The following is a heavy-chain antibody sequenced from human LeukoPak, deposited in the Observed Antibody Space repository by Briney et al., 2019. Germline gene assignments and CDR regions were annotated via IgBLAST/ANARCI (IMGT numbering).Heavy chain of an antibody. J-gene: IGHJ4*02. CDR3: AKEPTCYYDSSSYQPYYFDF. D-gene: IGHD3-22*01. CDR1: GFIISNYA. V-gene: IGHV3-23*01. CDR2: ISGRDSGT. Sequence: GGSLRLSCAASGFIISNYAMNWVRQAPGQGLEWVSVISGRDSGTYYADSMKGRFTISRDNSKNTLYLQMNSLRAEDTAVYYCAKEPTCYYDSSSYQPYYFDFWGQGTLVTVSS.